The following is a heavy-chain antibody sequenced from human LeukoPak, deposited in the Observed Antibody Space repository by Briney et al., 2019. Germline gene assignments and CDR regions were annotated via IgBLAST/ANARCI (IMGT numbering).Heavy chain of an antibody. J-gene: IGHJ4*02. D-gene: IGHD3-10*01. V-gene: IGHV4-4*07. CDR3: ARVATPDVRSPLDF. Sequence: PSETLSLTCAVSGGSITGFFWTWIRQPAGEGLQYIGRIFSRGGANYNPSLQSPVPMSVDTSQNLFSLKLTSLTAADTAVYFCARVATPDVRSPLDFWRQGILVTVSS. CDR1: GGSITGFF. CDR2: IFSRGGA.